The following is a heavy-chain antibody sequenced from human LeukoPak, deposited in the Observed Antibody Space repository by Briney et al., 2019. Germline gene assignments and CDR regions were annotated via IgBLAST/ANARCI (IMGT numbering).Heavy chain of an antibody. Sequence: GASVKVSCKASGYTFTSYYMHWVRQAPGQGLEWMGIINPSGGSTSYAQKFQGRVTMTRDTSISTAYMELSRLRSDDTAVYYCARGNYYDTSGYGNYNWLDPWGQGTLVTVSS. V-gene: IGHV1-46*01. D-gene: IGHD3-22*01. CDR1: GYTFTSYY. CDR2: INPSGGST. CDR3: ARGNYYDTSGYGNYNWLDP. J-gene: IGHJ5*02.